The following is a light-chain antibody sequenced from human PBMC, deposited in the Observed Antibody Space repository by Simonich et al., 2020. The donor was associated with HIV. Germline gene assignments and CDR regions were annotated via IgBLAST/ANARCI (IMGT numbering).Light chain of an antibody. V-gene: IGKV4-1*01. Sequence: DIVMTQSPDSLAVSLGERATINCRSSQSVLYRSKNKNYLAWYQQKPGQPPKLLIYWASTRESGVPDRFSGSGSGTDFTLTISSLQAEDVAVYYCQQYYSTPRTFGQGTKLEIK. CDR3: QQYYSTPRT. CDR2: WAS. J-gene: IGKJ2*01. CDR1: QSVLYRSKNKNY.